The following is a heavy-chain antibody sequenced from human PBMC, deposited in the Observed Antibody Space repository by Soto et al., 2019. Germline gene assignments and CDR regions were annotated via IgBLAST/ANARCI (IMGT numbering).Heavy chain of an antibody. Sequence: QVQLVESGGGVVQPGRSLRLSCAVSGFTSSSYAIHWVRQAPGKGLEWVVVISYDGSIKYYADSVKGRSTISRDNSKNTLYLQMNSLRAEDTAVYYCARGTKWERFTSVPRPSRLDYWGQGTLVTVSS. CDR2: ISYDGSIK. CDR1: GFTSSSYA. V-gene: IGHV3-30-3*01. J-gene: IGHJ4*02. CDR3: ARGTKWERFTSVPRPSRLDY. D-gene: IGHD1-26*01.